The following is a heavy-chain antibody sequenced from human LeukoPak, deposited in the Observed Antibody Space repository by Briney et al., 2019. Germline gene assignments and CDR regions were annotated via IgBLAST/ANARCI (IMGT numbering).Heavy chain of an antibody. D-gene: IGHD1-1*01. J-gene: IGHJ4*02. CDR2: ISAYNGNT. V-gene: IGHV1-18*04. CDR1: GYTFTNYG. CDR3: ARVGYNWNDDYYFDY. Sequence: GASVKVSCKASGYTFTNYGISWVRQAPGQGLEWMGWISAYNGNTNYAQELQGRVTMTTDTSTSTAYMELRSLRSDDTAVYYCARVGYNWNDDYYFDYWGQGTLVTVSS.